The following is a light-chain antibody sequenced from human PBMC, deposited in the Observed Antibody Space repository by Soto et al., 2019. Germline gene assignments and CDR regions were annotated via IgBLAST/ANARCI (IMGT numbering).Light chain of an antibody. CDR3: KQRSNWLWT. V-gene: IGKV3-11*01. J-gene: IGKJ1*01. Sequence: EIVLTQSPATLSLSPWERANLSCSATQSVSSYLAWYQQKPGQAPRLLIYDASNRATGIPARFSGSGSGTDFTLTISRLETEDFAVYYCKQRSNWLWTFGQWTNVDIK. CDR1: QSVSSY. CDR2: DAS.